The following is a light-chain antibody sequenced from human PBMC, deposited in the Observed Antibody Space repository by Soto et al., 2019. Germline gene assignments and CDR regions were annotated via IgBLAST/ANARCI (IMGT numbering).Light chain of an antibody. V-gene: IGLV2-14*01. CDR2: AVS. CDR3: NPYTSSGGVV. Sequence: QSALTQPASVSGSPGQSITISCTGTSSDVGGYNFVSWYQQYPGKAPRLMIYAVSNRPSGVSNRFSGSKSGNTASLTISGLQAEDEADYYCNPYTSSGGVVFGGGTKVTVL. J-gene: IGLJ2*01. CDR1: SSDVGGYNF.